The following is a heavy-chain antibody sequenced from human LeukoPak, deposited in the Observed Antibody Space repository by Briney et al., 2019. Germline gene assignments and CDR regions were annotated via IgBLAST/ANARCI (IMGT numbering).Heavy chain of an antibody. CDR3: ARHFQQQLNYYYYYMDV. CDR2: IYYSGST. V-gene: IGHV4-39*01. D-gene: IGHD6-13*01. CDR1: GGSISSSSYY. J-gene: IGHJ6*03. Sequence: SETLSLTGTVSGGSISSSSYYWGWIRQPPGKGLEWIGSIYYSGSTYYNPPLKSRVTISVDTSKNQFSLKLSSVTAADTAVYYCARHFQQQLNYYYYYMDVWGKGTTVTVSS.